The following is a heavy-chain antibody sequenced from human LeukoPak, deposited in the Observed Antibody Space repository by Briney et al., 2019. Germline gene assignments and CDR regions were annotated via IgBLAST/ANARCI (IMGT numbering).Heavy chain of an antibody. CDR2: TYYRSKWYN. J-gene: IGHJ6*02. V-gene: IGHV6-1*01. D-gene: IGHD6-19*01. Sequence: SQTLSLTCAISGDSVSSNSAAWNRIRQSPSRGLEWLGRTYYRSKWYNDYAVSVKSRITINPDTSKNQFSLQLNSVTPEDTTVYYCARRSMIAVAGNYYYYGMDVWGQGTTVTVSS. CDR1: GDSVSSNSAA. CDR3: ARRSMIAVAGNYYYYGMDV.